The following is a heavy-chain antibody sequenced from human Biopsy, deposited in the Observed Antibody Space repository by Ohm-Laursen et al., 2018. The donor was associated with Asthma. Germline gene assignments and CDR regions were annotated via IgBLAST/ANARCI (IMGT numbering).Heavy chain of an antibody. J-gene: IGHJ6*02. CDR1: GFSFSRYG. CDR2: ISFDGSNK. Sequence: SLRLSCAASGFSFSRYGMHWVRQAPGKGLEWVAVISFDGSNKYYGDSVKGLFTIARDNSKNTVYLQMNSLRAEDTAVYYCASYEVVTAILPMDVWGQGTTVTVSS. CDR3: ASYEVVTAILPMDV. V-gene: IGHV3-30*03. D-gene: IGHD2-21*02.